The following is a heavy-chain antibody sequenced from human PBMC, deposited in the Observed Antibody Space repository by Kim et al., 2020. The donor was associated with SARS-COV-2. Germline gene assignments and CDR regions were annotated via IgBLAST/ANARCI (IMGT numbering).Heavy chain of an antibody. CDR1: GGSFSGYY. CDR3: ARERLRFPRRYYFDY. V-gene: IGHV4-34*01. D-gene: IGHD5-12*01. CDR2: INHSGST. J-gene: IGHJ4*02. Sequence: SETLSLTCAVYGGSFSGYYWSWIRQPPGKGLEWIGEINHSGSTNYNPSLKSRVTISVDTSKNQFSLKLSSVTAADTAVYYCARERLRFPRRYYFDYWGQGTLVTVSS.